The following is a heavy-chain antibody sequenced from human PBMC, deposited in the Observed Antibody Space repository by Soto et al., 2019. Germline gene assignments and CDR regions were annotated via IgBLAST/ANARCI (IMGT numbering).Heavy chain of an antibody. CDR3: TRTISALRGDDY. CDR2: IKQDGSER. D-gene: IGHD6-6*01. Sequence: EMQLVESGGGLVQPGGSPRLSCAASGFTFNRYWMGWVRQAPGKGPEWLANIKQDGSERYYVDSVKGRFTISRDNVKNSVYLQMNSLRAEDTAVYHCTRTISALRGDDYWGQGTLVTVSS. CDR1: GFTFNRYW. V-gene: IGHV3-7*01. J-gene: IGHJ4*02.